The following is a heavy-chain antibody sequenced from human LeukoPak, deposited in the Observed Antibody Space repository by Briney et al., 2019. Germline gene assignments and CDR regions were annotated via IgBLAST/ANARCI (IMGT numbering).Heavy chain of an antibody. Sequence: GGSLRLSCAGSGVCLSNYYMSWVRQAPRKGPGGVSLIRDRGEIFYAESVKGRFTISRDNSKKTMHLQMNRLRVEDTAVYFCARDRAVTQDWVEFVPWGEGTLVTVSS. J-gene: IGHJ5*02. D-gene: IGHD4-17*01. CDR1: GVCLSNYY. CDR2: IRDRGEI. V-gene: IGHV3-66*01. CDR3: ARDRAVTQDWVEFVP.